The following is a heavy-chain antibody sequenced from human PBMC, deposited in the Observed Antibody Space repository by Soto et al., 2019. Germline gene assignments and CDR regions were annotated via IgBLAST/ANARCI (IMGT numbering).Heavy chain of an antibody. D-gene: IGHD1-26*01. CDR2: NSGTA. J-gene: IGHJ4*02. CDR1: GVSMSTSL. Sequence: PSETLSLTCSVSGVSMSTSLWAWVRQPPGKGLEWLGFNSGTAHYNPSLKSRLTVSLDTSKKQFSLELRSVTPADTAVYFCVRWTVGGYLDSWGQGIPVTVSS. V-gene: IGHV4-59*01. CDR3: VRWTVGGYLDS.